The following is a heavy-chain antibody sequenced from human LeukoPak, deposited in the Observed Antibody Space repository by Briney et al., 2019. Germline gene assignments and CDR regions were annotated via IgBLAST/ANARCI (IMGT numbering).Heavy chain of an antibody. V-gene: IGHV3-30*18. Sequence: PGRSLRLSCAASGFTLSSYGMHWVRQAPGKGLEWVAVISYDGSNKYYADSVKGRFTISRDNSKNTLYLQMNSLRAEDTAVYYCAKERSTPADAFDIWGQGTMVTVSS. CDR1: GFTLSSYG. CDR2: ISYDGSNK. CDR3: AKERSTPADAFDI. J-gene: IGHJ3*02.